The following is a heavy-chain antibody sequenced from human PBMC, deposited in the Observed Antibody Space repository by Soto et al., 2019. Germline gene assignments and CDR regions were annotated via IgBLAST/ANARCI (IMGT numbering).Heavy chain of an antibody. CDR1: GGTFSTHA. CDR2: IIPISCTT. CDR3: ARGYCSGGNCYSGKDV. D-gene: IGHD2-15*01. Sequence: SVKVSCKASGGTFSTHAIIWVRQAPGHGLEWMGGIIPISCTTYYTQKFQGRVTITADEPTSTAFMELSSLKSDDTAVFYCARGYCSGGNCYSGKDVWGQGTMVTVSS. V-gene: IGHV1-69*13. J-gene: IGHJ6*02.